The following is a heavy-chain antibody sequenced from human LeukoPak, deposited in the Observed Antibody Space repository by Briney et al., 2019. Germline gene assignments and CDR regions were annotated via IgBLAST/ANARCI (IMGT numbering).Heavy chain of an antibody. J-gene: IGHJ4*02. CDR3: ARGPSGYHNT. D-gene: IGHD5-12*01. CDR2: ISGSGSST. Sequence: GGSLRLSCAVSGFTFSSYAMSWVRQAPGKGLEWVSAISGSGSSTYYADSVKGRFTISRDNSKNTLYLQMNSLRAEDTAVYYCARGPSGYHNTGGQGTLVTVSS. V-gene: IGHV3-23*01. CDR1: GFTFSSYA.